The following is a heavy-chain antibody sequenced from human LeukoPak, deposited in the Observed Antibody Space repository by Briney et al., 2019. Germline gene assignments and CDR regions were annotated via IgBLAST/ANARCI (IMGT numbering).Heavy chain of an antibody. CDR1: GGSFSGYY. CDR3: ARGPGRFGVVIAFFDY. D-gene: IGHD3-3*01. Sequence: PSETLSLTCAVYGGSFSGYYWSWIRQPPGKGLEWNGEINHSGSTNYNPSLKSRVTISVDTSKNQFSLKLSSVTAADTAVYYCARGPGRFGVVIAFFDYWGQGTLVTVSS. CDR2: INHSGST. J-gene: IGHJ4*02. V-gene: IGHV4-34*01.